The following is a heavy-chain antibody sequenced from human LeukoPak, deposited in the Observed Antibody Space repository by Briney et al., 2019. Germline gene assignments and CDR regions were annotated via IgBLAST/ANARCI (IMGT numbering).Heavy chain of an antibody. CDR1: GYSISSGYY. D-gene: IGHD3-10*01. CDR2: VYHSGST. CDR3: ATLYGSGSYVDY. Sequence: SETLSLTCTVSGYSISSGYYWGWVRQPPGKGLEWIGTVYHSGSTYYNPSLKSRVTISVDTSKNQFSLKLSSVTAADTAVYYCATLYGSGSYVDYWGQGTLVTVSS. J-gene: IGHJ4*02. V-gene: IGHV4-38-2*02.